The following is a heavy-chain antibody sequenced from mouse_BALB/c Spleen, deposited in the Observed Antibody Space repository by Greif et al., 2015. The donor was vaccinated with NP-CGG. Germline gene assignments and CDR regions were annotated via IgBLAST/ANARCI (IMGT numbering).Heavy chain of an antibody. CDR1: GYSFTDYT. CDR3: ARGYYGYPWFAY. J-gene: IGHJ3*01. Sequence: VQLQQSEPELVKPGASMKISCKASGYSFTDYTINWVRQRHGENLEWIGLINPYNGGTIYNQKFKGKATLTVDKSSSTAYMELLSLTSDDSAVYYCARGYYGYPWFAYWGQGTLVTVSA. V-gene: IGHV1-18*01. CDR2: INPYNGGT. D-gene: IGHD1-2*01.